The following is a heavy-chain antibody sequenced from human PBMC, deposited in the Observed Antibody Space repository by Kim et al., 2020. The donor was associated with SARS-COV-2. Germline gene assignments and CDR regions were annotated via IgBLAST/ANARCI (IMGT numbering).Heavy chain of an antibody. CDR2: ISSSSSYI. J-gene: IGHJ3*02. CDR3: AREGVLRFLDPMFAFDI. D-gene: IGHD3-3*01. V-gene: IGHV3-21*01. CDR1: GFTFSSYS. Sequence: GGSLRLSCAASGFTFSSYSMNWVRQAPGKGLEWVSSISSSSSYIYYADSVKGRFTISRDNAKNSLYLQMNSLRAEDTAVYYCAREGVLRFLDPMFAFDIWGQGTMVTVSS.